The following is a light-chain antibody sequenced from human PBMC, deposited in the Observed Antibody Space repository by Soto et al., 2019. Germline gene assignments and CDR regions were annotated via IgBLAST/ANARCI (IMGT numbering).Light chain of an antibody. CDR1: QIISRY. J-gene: IGKJ1*01. V-gene: IGKV1-16*01. Sequence: DIQMTQSPSSLSASVGDRVTITCRASQIISRYLNWYQQRPGKAPKFLIYAASTLQRGVPSRFSGSGSGTEFTLTISSLQPDDFATYYCQQYNSYGTFGQGTKVDIK. CDR3: QQYNSYGT. CDR2: AAS.